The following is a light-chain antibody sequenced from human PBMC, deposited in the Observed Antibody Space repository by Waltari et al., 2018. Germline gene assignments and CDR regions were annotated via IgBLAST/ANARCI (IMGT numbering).Light chain of an antibody. CDR3: QKYGTRPAT. Sequence: EIVLTQSPASLSLSPGDRATLSCRASQSVGRTLAWYQQRPGQAPRLLSYDASSRATGIPDRFRGSGSGTDFSLTISRLEPEDFAVYYCQKYGTRPATFGQGTKVEVK. V-gene: IGKV3-20*01. CDR2: DAS. J-gene: IGKJ1*01. CDR1: QSVGRT.